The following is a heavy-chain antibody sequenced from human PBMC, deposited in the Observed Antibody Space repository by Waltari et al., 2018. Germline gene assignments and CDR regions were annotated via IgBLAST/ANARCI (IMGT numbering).Heavy chain of an antibody. D-gene: IGHD3-10*01. Sequence: EQLQQWGAGLLKPSETLSLTCAVYGGSFSGYYMSWVRQAPGKGLEWVSVIYSGGSTYYADSVKGRFTISRDNSKNTLYLQMNSLRAEDTAVYYCARELDGGAHYWGQGTLVTVSS. CDR2: IYSGGST. V-gene: IGHV3-53*01. J-gene: IGHJ4*02. CDR1: GGSFSGYY. CDR3: ARELDGGAHY.